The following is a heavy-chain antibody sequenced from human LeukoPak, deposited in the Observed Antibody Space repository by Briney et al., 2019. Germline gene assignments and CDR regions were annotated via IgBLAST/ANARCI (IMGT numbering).Heavy chain of an antibody. D-gene: IGHD2-15*01. J-gene: IGHJ4*02. CDR1: GFTFSSYE. CDR2: ISSSGSTI. Sequence: PGGSLRLSCAASGFTFSSYEMNWVRQAPGKGLEWVSYISSSGSTIYYADSVKGRYTISRDNAKNSLYLQMNSLRAEDTAVYYCARVGSSHQRGFDYWGQGTLVTVSS. CDR3: ARVGSSHQRGFDY. V-gene: IGHV3-48*03.